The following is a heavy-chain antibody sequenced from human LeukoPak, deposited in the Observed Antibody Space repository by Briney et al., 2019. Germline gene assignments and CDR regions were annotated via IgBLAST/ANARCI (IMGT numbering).Heavy chain of an antibody. Sequence: PGGSLRLSCAASGFTFSSYSMNWVRQAPGKGLEWVSYISSSSSNIYYADSVKGRFTISRDNAKNSLYLQMNSLRDEDTAVYYCARDQDYVWGSYRTFDYWGQGTLVTVSS. CDR2: ISSSSSNI. V-gene: IGHV3-48*02. CDR3: ARDQDYVWGSYRTFDY. CDR1: GFTFSSYS. D-gene: IGHD3-16*02. J-gene: IGHJ4*02.